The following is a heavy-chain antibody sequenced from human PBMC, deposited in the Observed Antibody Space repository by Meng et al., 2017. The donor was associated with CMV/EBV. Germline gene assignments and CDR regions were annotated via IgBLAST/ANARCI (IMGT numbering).Heavy chain of an antibody. V-gene: IGHV3-21*01. J-gene: IGHJ4*02. CDR1: GFTFSSYS. Sequence: GESLKISCAASGFTFSSYSMNWVRQAPGKGLEWVSSISSSSSYIYYADSVKGRFTISRDNAKNSLYLQMNSLRAGDTAVYYCARGRLGSYSSVDYWGQGTLVTVSS. CDR2: ISSSSSYI. CDR3: ARGRLGSYSSVDY. D-gene: IGHD1-26*01.